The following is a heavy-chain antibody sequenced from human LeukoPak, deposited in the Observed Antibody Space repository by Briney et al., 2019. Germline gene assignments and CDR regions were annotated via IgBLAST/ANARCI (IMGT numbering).Heavy chain of an antibody. D-gene: IGHD3-22*01. CDR3: ARDYWSVVNKEAAFDI. J-gene: IGHJ3*02. V-gene: IGHV3-21*01. CDR1: GFTFSRYS. Sequence: GGSLRLSCAASGFTFSRYSINWVRQAPGKGLEWVSSIRNSGTYIFYADSVKGRFTISRDNAKNSLYLQMNSLRAEDTAVYYCARDYWSVVNKEAAFDIWGQGTMVTASS. CDR2: IRNSGTYI.